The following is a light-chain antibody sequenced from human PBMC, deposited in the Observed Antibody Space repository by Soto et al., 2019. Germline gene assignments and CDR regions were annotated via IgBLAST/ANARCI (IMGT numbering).Light chain of an antibody. Sequence: EIVITQSPSTLSVSPGEGATLSCRASQSVSSKLAWYQQKPGQAPRLLIYGASTRATGIPARFSGSGSGTEFTLTISSLQSEDYAVYYCQQYNSWLWTFGQGTRWIS. CDR3: QQYNSWLWT. CDR1: QSVSSK. J-gene: IGKJ1*01. CDR2: GAS. V-gene: IGKV3-15*01.